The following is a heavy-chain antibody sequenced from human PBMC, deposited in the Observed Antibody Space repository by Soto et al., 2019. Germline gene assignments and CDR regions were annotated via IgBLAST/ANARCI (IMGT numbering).Heavy chain of an antibody. CDR1: GGSISNFY. J-gene: IGHJ4*02. CDR3: ARAPMVLSRSYFDS. CDR2: ISDSGNT. D-gene: IGHD2-8*01. V-gene: IGHV4-59*01. Sequence: PSETLSLTCTVSGGSISNFYWSWIRQPPGKGLEWIGYISDSGNTNYNPSLKSRVSISVDTSKNQLSLNLTSVTAADTAVYYCARAPMVLSRSYFDSWGQGTPVTVSS.